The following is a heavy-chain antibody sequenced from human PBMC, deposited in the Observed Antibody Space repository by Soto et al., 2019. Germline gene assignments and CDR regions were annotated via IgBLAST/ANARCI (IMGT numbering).Heavy chain of an antibody. CDR2: ISGSGGDT. J-gene: IGHJ4*02. Sequence: EVQLLESGGGLVQPGGFLRLSCAASGFTFSSYAMNWVRQAPGKGLESVSTISGSGGDTYYADSVTGRFSISRDNSTYTLSLKMDSLKSEDTAVYYCAKGGGSSTGLVFDYWGQGTLVTVSS. V-gene: IGHV3-23*01. D-gene: IGHD1-26*01. CDR3: AKGGGSSTGLVFDY. CDR1: GFTFSSYA.